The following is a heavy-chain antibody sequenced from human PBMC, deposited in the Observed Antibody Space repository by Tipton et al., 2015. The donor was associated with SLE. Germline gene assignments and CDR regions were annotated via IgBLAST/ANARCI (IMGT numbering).Heavy chain of an antibody. CDR1: GGSISRYH. Sequence: PGLVKPSETLSLTCTVSGGSISRYHWNWIRQPPGKGLDWIGYIFYSGSTNYHPSLKSRVTISLDTSRNQFSLKLSSVTAADTAVYYCARGDRQITVFGDWGQGTLVIVSS. D-gene: IGHD3-3*01. J-gene: IGHJ4*02. CDR3: ARGDRQITVFGD. CDR2: IFYSGST. V-gene: IGHV4-59*12.